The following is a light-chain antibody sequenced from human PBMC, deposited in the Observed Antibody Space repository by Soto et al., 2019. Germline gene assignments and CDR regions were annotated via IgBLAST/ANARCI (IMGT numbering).Light chain of an antibody. CDR3: QQANSIPFT. Sequence: DIQMTQSPSSLSASVEDRVIITCRASQTIMTYLNWYQLKPGKPPRLLIYAASSLQSGVPSRFSGSGSGTDFTLTISSLQPEDFATYYCQQANSIPFTFGGGTKVDIK. CDR1: QTIMTY. J-gene: IGKJ4*01. CDR2: AAS. V-gene: IGKV1-39*01.